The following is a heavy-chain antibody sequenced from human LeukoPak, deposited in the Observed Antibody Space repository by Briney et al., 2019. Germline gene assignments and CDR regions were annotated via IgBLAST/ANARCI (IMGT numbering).Heavy chain of an antibody. CDR1: GFTSSGYA. CDR3: AREPPPIVRGIILTGYFDY. CDR2: ISDNGGST. V-gene: IGHV3-23*01. D-gene: IGHD3-10*01. J-gene: IGHJ4*02. Sequence: GGSLRLSCAASGFTSSGYAMSWVRQAPAKGLEWVSSISDNGGSTFYADSVKGRFTISRDNSKNTLYLEMHSLRVEDTAVYDCAREPPPIVRGIILTGYFDYWGQGTLVTVSS.